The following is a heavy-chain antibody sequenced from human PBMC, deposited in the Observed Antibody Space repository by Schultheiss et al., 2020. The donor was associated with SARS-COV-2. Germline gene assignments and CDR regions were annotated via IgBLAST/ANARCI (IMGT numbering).Heavy chain of an antibody. CDR1: GFTFSSYA. CDR3: AREGRGDSLDY. V-gene: IGHV3-30-3*01. D-gene: IGHD4-17*01. J-gene: IGHJ4*02. CDR2: ISYDGSNK. Sequence: GGSLRLSCAASGFTFSSYAMHWVRQAPGKGLEWVAVISYDGSNKYYADSVKGRFTISRDNSKNTLYLQMNSLRAEDTAVYYCAREGRGDSLDYWGQGTLVTVSS.